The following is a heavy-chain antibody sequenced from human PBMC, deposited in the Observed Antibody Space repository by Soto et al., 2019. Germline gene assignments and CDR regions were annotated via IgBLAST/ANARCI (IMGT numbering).Heavy chain of an antibody. CDR2: INHSGST. CDR1: GGAFGGYD. Sequence: SETLCLTCGVYGGAFGGYDGTWIRQPPGTGLEWIGEINHSGSTNYNPSLKSRVTISVDTSKNQFSLKLTSVTAADTAVYYCARDKITGLFDYWGQGTLVTVSS. V-gene: IGHV4-34*01. D-gene: IGHD2-8*02. J-gene: IGHJ4*02. CDR3: ARDKITGLFDY.